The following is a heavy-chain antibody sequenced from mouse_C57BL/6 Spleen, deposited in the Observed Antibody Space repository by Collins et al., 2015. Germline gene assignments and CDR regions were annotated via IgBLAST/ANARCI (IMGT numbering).Heavy chain of an antibody. J-gene: IGHJ2*01. V-gene: IGHV1-61*01. CDR1: GYTFTSYW. CDR3: ARRGRGWPPDY. CDR2: IYPSDSET. Sequence: QVQLQQPGAELVRPGSSVKLSCKASGYTFTSYWMDWVKQRPGQGLEWIGNIYPSDSETHYNQKFKDKATLTVDKSSSTAYMQLSSLTSEDSAVYYCARRGRGWPPDYWGQGTTLTVSS. D-gene: IGHD2-3*01.